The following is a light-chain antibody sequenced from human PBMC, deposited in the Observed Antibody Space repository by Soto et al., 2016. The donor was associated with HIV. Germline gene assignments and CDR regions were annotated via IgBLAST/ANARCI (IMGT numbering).Light chain of an antibody. V-gene: IGLV3-21*03. J-gene: IGLJ3*02. CDR2: DDD. CDR3: QLWDSISDHVV. CDR1: NIETKS. Sequence: SYVLTQPPSVSVAPGKTARITCGGNNIETKSVHWYQQKPGQAPVLVVYDDDDRPSGIPERFSGPNSGNTATLTISRVEAEDEADYYCQLWDSISDHVVFGGGTTLTVL.